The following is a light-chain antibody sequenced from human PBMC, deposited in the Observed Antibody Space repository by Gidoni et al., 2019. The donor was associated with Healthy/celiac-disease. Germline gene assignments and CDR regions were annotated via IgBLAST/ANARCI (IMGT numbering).Light chain of an antibody. J-gene: IGKJ1*01. V-gene: IGKV3-15*01. Sequence: EIVMPQSPATLSVSPGERATLSCRASQSVSSNLAWYQQKPGQAPQLLLYGASTRATGIPARSSGSGSGTEFTLTISSLQSEDFAVYYCQQDNNWPTFGQGTKVEIK. CDR3: QQDNNWPT. CDR1: QSVSSN. CDR2: GAS.